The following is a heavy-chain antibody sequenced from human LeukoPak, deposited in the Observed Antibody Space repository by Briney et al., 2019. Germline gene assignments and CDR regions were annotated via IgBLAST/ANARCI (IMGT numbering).Heavy chain of an antibody. CDR2: IDPSDSYT. Sequence: GESLKISCKGSGYSFTSYWISWVRQMPGKGLEWMGRIDPSDSYTNYSPSFQGHVTISADKSISTAYLQWSSLKASDTAMYYCAIKYYYYYGMDVWGQGNTVTVSS. J-gene: IGHJ6*02. CDR1: GYSFTSYW. V-gene: IGHV5-10-1*01. CDR3: AIKYYYYYGMDV.